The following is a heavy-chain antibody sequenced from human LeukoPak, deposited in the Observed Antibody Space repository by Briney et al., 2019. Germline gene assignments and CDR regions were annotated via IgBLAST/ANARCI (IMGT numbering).Heavy chain of an antibody. CDR2: TSHDGSNK. V-gene: IGHV3-30*04. J-gene: IGHJ4*02. CDR3: AKAPDYYDSSEIDY. Sequence: GRSLRLSCAASGFIFSSYSMHWVRQAPGKGLEWVAVTSHDGSNKYYADSVRGRFTISRDNSKNTLYLQMNSLRAEDTAVYYCAKAPDYYDSSEIDYGGQEPLVTVSS. CDR1: GFIFSSYS. D-gene: IGHD3-22*01.